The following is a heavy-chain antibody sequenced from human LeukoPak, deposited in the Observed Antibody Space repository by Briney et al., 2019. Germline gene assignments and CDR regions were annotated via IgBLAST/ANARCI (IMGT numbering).Heavy chain of an antibody. CDR2: IYYSGST. CDR3: ARVPVVATISPYYYYGMDV. V-gene: IGHV4-59*01. D-gene: IGHD5-12*01. Sequence: PGGSLRLSCAASGFTFSSYYWSWIRQPPGKGLEWIGYIYYSGSTNYNPSLKSRVTISVDTSKNQFSLKLSSVTAADTAVYYCARVPVVATISPYYYYGMDVWGQGTTVTVSS. J-gene: IGHJ6*02. CDR1: GFTFSSYY.